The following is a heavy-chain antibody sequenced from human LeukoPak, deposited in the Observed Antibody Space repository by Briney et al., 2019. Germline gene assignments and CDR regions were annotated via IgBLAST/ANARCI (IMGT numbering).Heavy chain of an antibody. CDR1: GFTFDDYA. CDR2: ISWNSGSI. V-gene: IGHV3-9*01. CDR3: AKAEPPGRYYYYGMDV. D-gene: IGHD1-26*01. J-gene: IGHJ6*02. Sequence: GGSLRLSCAASGFTFDDYAMHWVRQAPGKGLEWASGISWNSGSIGYADSVKGRFTISRDNAKNSLYLQMNSLRAEDTALYYCAKAEPPGRYYYYGMDVWGQGTTVTVSS.